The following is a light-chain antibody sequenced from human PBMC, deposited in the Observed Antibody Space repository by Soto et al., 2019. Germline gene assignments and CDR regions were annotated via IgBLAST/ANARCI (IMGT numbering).Light chain of an antibody. CDR1: QSLSSN. V-gene: IGKV3-15*01. CDR3: QQYFEWPPMT. J-gene: IGKJ1*01. Sequence: GMTQSPAALSVSPGERATLSCRASQSLSSNLAWYQQKPGQAPRLLIYGASTRATGIPDRFRGSGSGTEFTLTISSLRSADSAIYYCQQYFEWPPMTFGQGTKVDIK. CDR2: GAS.